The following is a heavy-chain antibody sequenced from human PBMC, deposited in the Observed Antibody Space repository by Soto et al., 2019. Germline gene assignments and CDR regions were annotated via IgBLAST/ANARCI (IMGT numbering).Heavy chain of an antibody. CDR2: ISGSDGST. D-gene: IGHD6-13*01. J-gene: IGHJ4*02. Sequence: PGGSLRLSCAASGFTFSSYAMNWVRQATGKGLEWVSVISGSDGSTYYADSVKGRFTISRDNSKNTLNLQMNSLRAEDTAVYYCARRSSSWYFDYWGQGTLVTVSS. V-gene: IGHV3-23*01. CDR1: GFTFSSYA. CDR3: ARRSSSWYFDY.